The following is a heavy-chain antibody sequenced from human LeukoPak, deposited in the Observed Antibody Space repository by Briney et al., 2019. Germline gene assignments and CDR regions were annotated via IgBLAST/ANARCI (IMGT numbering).Heavy chain of an antibody. CDR1: GGSISSYY. CDR3: ASSTRWGGYFDY. Sequence: SETLSLTCTVSGGSISSYYWSWIRQPPGKGLEWIGYIYYSGSTNYNPSLKSRVTISVDTSKNQFSLKLSSVTAADTAVYYCASSTRWGGYFDYWGQGTLVTVSS. CDR2: IYYSGST. J-gene: IGHJ4*02. D-gene: IGHD3-16*01. V-gene: IGHV4-59*01.